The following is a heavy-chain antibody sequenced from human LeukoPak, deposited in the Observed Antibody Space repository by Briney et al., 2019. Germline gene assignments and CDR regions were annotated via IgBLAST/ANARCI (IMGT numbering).Heavy chain of an antibody. CDR3: AREGEYQLLHNWFDP. Sequence: SVKVSCKASGGTFSSYAISWVRQAPGQGLEWMGGIIPIFGTANYAQKFQGRVTITADESTSTAYMELSSLRSEDTAVYYCAREGEYQLLHNWFDPWGQGTLVTVSS. D-gene: IGHD2-2*01. V-gene: IGHV1-69*13. CDR2: IIPIFGTA. CDR1: GGTFSSYA. J-gene: IGHJ5*02.